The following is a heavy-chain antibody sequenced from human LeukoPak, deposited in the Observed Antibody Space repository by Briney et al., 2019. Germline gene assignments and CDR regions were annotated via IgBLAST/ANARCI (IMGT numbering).Heavy chain of an antibody. CDR3: ARGGPYSGSYVNY. Sequence: GRSLRLSCAASGFTFSSYAMHWVRQAPGKGLEWVAVISYDGSNKYYADSVKGRFTISRDNSKNTLYLQMNSLRAEDTAVYYCARGGPYSGSYVNYWGQGTLVTVSS. J-gene: IGHJ4*02. D-gene: IGHD1-26*01. CDR2: ISYDGSNK. CDR1: GFTFSSYA. V-gene: IGHV3-30-3*01.